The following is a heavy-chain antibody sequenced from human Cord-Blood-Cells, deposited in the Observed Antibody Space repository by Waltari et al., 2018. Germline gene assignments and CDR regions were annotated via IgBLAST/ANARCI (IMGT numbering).Heavy chain of an antibody. CDR3: ARLWYFDY. CDR2: IYYSGGT. CDR1: GGSISSSSYY. J-gene: IGHJ4*02. Sequence: QLQRQESGPGLVKPSETLSLTCTVSGGSISSSSYYWGGIRQPPGKGMEWIGSIYYSGGTYYNPPLKSRVTISVDTSKNQFSRKLSSGTAADTAVYYCARLWYFDYWGQGTLGTVSS. V-gene: IGHV4-39*01.